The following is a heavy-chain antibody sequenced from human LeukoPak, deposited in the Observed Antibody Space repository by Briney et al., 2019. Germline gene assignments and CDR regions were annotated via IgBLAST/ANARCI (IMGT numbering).Heavy chain of an antibody. CDR3: ARAWYSGSQGIDY. CDR1: GYTFTSYG. V-gene: IGHV1-18*01. J-gene: IGHJ4*02. Sequence: ASVKVSCKASGYTFTSYGISWVRQAPGQGLEWMGWISAYNGNTNYAQKFQGRVTITADESTSTAYMELSSLRSEDTAVYYCARAWYSGSQGIDYWGQGTLVTVSS. CDR2: ISAYNGNT. D-gene: IGHD1-26*01.